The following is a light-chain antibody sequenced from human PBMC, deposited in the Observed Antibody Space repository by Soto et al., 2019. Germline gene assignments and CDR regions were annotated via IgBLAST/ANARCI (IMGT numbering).Light chain of an antibody. J-gene: IGKJ3*01. V-gene: IGKV1-9*01. CDR2: AAS. Sequence: IQLTQSPSSLSASVGDRVTITCRASQGISSYLAWYQQKPGKAPKLLIYAASTLQSGVPSRFSGSGSGTDFTLTISSLQPEDFVTYYCQQLNSYPRGFTFGPGTKVDIK. CDR1: QGISSY. CDR3: QQLNSYPRGFT.